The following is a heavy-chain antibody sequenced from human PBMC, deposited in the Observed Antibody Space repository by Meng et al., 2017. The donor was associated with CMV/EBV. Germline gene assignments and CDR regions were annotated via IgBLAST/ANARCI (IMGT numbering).Heavy chain of an antibody. J-gene: IGHJ5*02. D-gene: IGHD3-3*01. CDR1: GGSVSSGSYY. Sequence: SETLSLTCTVSGGSVSSGSYYWSWIRHPPGKGLEWIGYIYYSGSTNYNPSLKSRVTISVDTSKNQFSLKLSSVTAADTAVYYCARITYYDFWSGYYHNWFDPWGQGTLVTVSS. CDR3: ARITYYDFWSGYYHNWFDP. CDR2: IYYSGST. V-gene: IGHV4-61*01.